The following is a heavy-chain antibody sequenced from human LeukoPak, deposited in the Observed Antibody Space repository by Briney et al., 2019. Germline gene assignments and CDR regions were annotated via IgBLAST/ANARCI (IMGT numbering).Heavy chain of an antibody. CDR1: GGSFSGYY. CDR2: INHSGST. J-gene: IGHJ4*02. Sequence: PSETLSLTCAVYGGSFSGYYWSWIRQPPGKGLEWIGEINHSGSTNYNPSLKSRVTISVDTSKNQFSLKLSSVTAADTAVYYCARSRGDYVWGSYRSGYFDYWGQGTLVTVSS. V-gene: IGHV4-34*01. CDR3: ARSRGDYVWGSYRSGYFDY. D-gene: IGHD3-16*02.